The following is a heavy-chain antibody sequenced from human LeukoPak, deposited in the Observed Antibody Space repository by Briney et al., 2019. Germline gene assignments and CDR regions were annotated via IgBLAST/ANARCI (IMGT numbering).Heavy chain of an antibody. CDR2: ISSSSSYI. CDR3: ARAGCSSTSCLPYYYYYMDV. V-gene: IGHV3-21*01. J-gene: IGHJ6*03. D-gene: IGHD2-2*01. CDR1: GFTFSSYS. Sequence: PGGSLRLSCAASGFTFSSYSMNWVRQAPGKGLEWVSSISSSSSYIYYADSVKGRFTISRDNAKNSLYLQMNSLRAEDTAVYYCARAGCSSTSCLPYYYYYMDVWGKGTTVTVSS.